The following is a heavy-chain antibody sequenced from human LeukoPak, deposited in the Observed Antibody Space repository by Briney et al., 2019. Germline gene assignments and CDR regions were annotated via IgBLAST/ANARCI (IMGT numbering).Heavy chain of an antibody. Sequence: GGSLRLSCAASGFTFSSHWMTWVRQAPGKGLERVANIKQDGSETYYVDSLKGRFTISRDNTKNSLFLQMNSLRAEDTAVYYCARWTYISGWWVVDSWGQGTLVTVSS. V-gene: IGHV3-7*01. CDR1: GFTFSSHW. J-gene: IGHJ4*02. CDR2: IKQDGSET. CDR3: ARWTYISGWWVVDS. D-gene: IGHD6-13*01.